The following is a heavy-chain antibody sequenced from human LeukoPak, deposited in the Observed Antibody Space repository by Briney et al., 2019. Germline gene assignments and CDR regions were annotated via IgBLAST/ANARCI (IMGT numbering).Heavy chain of an antibody. D-gene: IGHD4-17*01. CDR1: GFTFSSYW. Sequence: GGSLRLSCAASGFTFSSYWMSWVRQAPGKGLEWVANIKQDGSEKYYVDSVKGRFTISRDNAKNSLYLQMNSLRAEDTAVYYCARDSLPSLMVTTRLVSDPWGQGTLVTVSS. V-gene: IGHV3-7*01. CDR3: ARDSLPSLMVTTRLVSDP. CDR2: IKQDGSEK. J-gene: IGHJ5*02.